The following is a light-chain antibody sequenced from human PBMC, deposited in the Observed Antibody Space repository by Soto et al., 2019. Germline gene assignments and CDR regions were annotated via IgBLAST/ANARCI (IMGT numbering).Light chain of an antibody. CDR3: QQYGTSEII. J-gene: IGKJ5*01. Sequence: VMTQSPGTLSLSPGERATLSSRASQSVSKKYLAWYQQKNGKAPRLLIYDTSSRATGVPDRYSASGYGTDLTITISRMENEDFAVFLCQQYGTSEIIFGQGTRLEIK. CDR2: DTS. CDR1: QSVSKKY. V-gene: IGKV3-20*01.